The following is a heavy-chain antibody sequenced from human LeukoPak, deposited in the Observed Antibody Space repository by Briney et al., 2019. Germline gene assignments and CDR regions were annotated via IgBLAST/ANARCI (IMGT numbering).Heavy chain of an antibody. J-gene: IGHJ4*02. Sequence: AGGSLRLSCAASGFSVRTNYMSWVRQAPGKGLEWVSVIYSGGSTYYADSVKGRFTISRDNSRNTLYLQMNSLRAEDTAVYYCARGWLSISPNFDYWGQGTLVTVSS. CDR1: GFSVRTNY. CDR3: ARGWLSISPNFDY. CDR2: IYSGGST. V-gene: IGHV3-53*01. D-gene: IGHD3-16*02.